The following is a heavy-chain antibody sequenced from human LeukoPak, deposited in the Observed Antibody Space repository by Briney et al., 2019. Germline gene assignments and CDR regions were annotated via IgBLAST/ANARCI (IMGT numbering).Heavy chain of an antibody. V-gene: IGHV4-34*01. CDR3: AGSSSGWHFDY. J-gene: IGHJ4*02. CDR2: INHSGST. Sequence: SETLSLTCAVYGWSFSDYYWSWIRQPPGKGLEWIGEINHSGSTNYNPSLKSRVTISVDTSKNQFSLKLSSVTAADTAVYYCAGSSSGWHFDYSGQGTPVTVSS. D-gene: IGHD6-19*01. CDR1: GWSFSDYY.